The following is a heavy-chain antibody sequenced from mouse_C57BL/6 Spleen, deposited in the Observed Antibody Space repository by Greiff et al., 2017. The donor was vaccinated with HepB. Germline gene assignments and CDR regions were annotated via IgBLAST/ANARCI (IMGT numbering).Heavy chain of an antibody. CDR2: ISSGSSTI. CDR1: GFTFSDYG. J-gene: IGHJ3*01. D-gene: IGHD2-3*01. V-gene: IGHV5-17*01. Sequence: EVNVVESGGGLVKPGGSLKLSCAASGFTFSDYGMHWVRQAPEKGLEWVAYISSGSSTIYYADTVKGRFTISRDNAKNTLCLQMTSLRSEDTAMYYCARSGDGYWFAYWGQGTLVTVSA. CDR3: ARSGDGYWFAY.